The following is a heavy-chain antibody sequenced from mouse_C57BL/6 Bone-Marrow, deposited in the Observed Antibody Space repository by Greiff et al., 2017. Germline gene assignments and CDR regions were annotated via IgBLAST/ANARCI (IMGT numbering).Heavy chain of an antibody. V-gene: IGHV5-9*01. CDR3: SKQVTTVQATKYFDV. Sequence: EVHLVESGAGLVKPGGSLKLSCAASGFTFSSYTMSWVRQTPEKRLQWVAAISGGGGNTYYPASVKGRFTISRDNDKNILYQQMSSLRSEYTALYYCSKQVTTVQATKYFDVRGTGTTVTVSS. D-gene: IGHD1-1*01. CDR2: ISGGGGNT. CDR1: GFTFSSYT. J-gene: IGHJ1*03.